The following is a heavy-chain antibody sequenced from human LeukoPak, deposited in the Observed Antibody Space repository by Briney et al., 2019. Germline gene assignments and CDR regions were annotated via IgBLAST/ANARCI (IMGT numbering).Heavy chain of an antibody. D-gene: IGHD6-6*01. CDR1: GGSIAVNHYY. CDR3: AREHRSSKYFDS. Sequence: SETLSLTCSVSGGSIAVNHYYWGWIRQPPGKGLEWIGSGLYTGNTYSNPSLRSRVTISVDTSKNEFSLQMNSVTAADTAVYYCAREHRSSKYFDSWGQGALMIVSS. CDR2: GLYTGNT. V-gene: IGHV4-39*02. J-gene: IGHJ4*02.